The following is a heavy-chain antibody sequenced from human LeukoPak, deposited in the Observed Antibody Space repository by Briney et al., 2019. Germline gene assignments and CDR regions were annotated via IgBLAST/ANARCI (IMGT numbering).Heavy chain of an antibody. V-gene: IGHV1-2*04. CDR3: ARGPRPYYDILTGPKIDAFDI. Sequence: ASVKVSCKASGYTFTRYYMHWVGQAPGQGQERMGWINPNSGGTNYAQKFQGWGTMTRDTSISTAYMELSSLRSDDTAVYYCARGPRPYYDILTGPKIDAFDIWGQGTMVTVSS. CDR2: INPNSGGT. D-gene: IGHD3-9*01. CDR1: GYTFTRYY. J-gene: IGHJ3*02.